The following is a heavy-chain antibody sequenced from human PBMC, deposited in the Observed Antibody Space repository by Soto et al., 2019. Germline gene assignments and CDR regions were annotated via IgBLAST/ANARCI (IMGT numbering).Heavy chain of an antibody. J-gene: IGHJ3*02. CDR3: ARQGDFDI. CDR1: GGSISSYY. Sequence: SETLSLTCTVSGGSISSYYWSWIRQPPGKGLEWIGYIYYSGSTYYNPSLKSRVTISVDTSKNQFSLKLSSVTAADTAVYYCARQGDFDIWGQGTMVTVSS. CDR2: IYYSGST. V-gene: IGHV4-59*08.